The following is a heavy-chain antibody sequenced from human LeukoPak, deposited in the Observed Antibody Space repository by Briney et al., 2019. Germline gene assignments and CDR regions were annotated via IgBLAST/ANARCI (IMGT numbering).Heavy chain of an antibody. J-gene: IGHJ4*02. D-gene: IGHD1-26*01. CDR2: IYYSGST. CDR3: ARDVVGATSARSFFDY. Sequence: PSETLSLTCTVSGGSISSSSYCWGWIRQPPGKGLEGIGSIYYSGSTYYNPSLKSRVTISVDTSKNQFSLKLSSVTAADTAVYYCARDVVGATSARSFFDYWGQGTLVTVSS. V-gene: IGHV4-39*07. CDR1: GGSISSSSYC.